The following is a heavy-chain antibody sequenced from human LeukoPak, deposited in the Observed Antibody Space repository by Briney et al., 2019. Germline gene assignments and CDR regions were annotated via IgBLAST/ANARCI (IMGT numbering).Heavy chain of an antibody. D-gene: IGHD1-26*01. CDR3: ARRYSGSYYPEYFDY. Sequence: GESLKISCKGSGYSFTSYWIGWVRQMPGKSLEWMGIIWPGDSDTRYSASFQGQVTISADKSNSTAYLQWSSLKASDTAMYYCARRYSGSYYPEYFDYWGQGTLVTVSS. CDR1: GYSFTSYW. CDR2: IWPGDSDT. V-gene: IGHV5-51*01. J-gene: IGHJ4*02.